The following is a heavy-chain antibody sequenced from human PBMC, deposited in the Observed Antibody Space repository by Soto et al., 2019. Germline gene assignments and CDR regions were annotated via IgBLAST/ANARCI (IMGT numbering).Heavy chain of an antibody. CDR3: AKDKDWSGVYGMDV. J-gene: IGHJ6*02. Sequence: EVQLLESGGGLVQPGGSLRLSCAASGFSFSSYAMNWVRQAPGKGLEWVTTINGGSTTYYADSVKGRFTISRDNSKNTLYLQMNGLRAEDTAVYYCAKDKDWSGVYGMDVWGRGTTVTVSS. CDR1: GFSFSSYA. CDR2: INGGSTT. D-gene: IGHD3-3*01. V-gene: IGHV3-23*01.